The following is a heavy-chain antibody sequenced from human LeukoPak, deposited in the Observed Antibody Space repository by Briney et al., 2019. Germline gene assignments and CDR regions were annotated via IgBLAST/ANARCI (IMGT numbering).Heavy chain of an antibody. D-gene: IGHD6-13*01. CDR1: GFTVSSNY. CDR3: ARDVRTAAAHPGHDAFDI. V-gene: IGHV3-66*02. CDR2: IYSGG. J-gene: IGHJ3*02. Sequence: PGGSLRLSCAASGFTVSSNYTSWVRQAPGKGLEWVSVIYSGGSYADSVKGRFTISRDNSKNTLYLQMNSLRAEDTAVYYCARDVRTAAAHPGHDAFDIWGQGTMVTVSS.